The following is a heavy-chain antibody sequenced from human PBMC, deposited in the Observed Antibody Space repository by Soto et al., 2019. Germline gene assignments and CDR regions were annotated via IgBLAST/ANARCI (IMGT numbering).Heavy chain of an antibody. V-gene: IGHV3-23*01. D-gene: IGHD3-10*01. CDR2: ISGSGGST. CDR1: GFTFSSYA. Sequence: GGSLRLSCAASGFTFSSYAMSWVRQAPGKGLEWVSAISGSGGSTYYADSVKGRFTISRDNSKNTLYLQMNSLRAEDTAVYYCAKPRVELLSRATYFDYWGQGTLVTVSS. CDR3: AKPRVELLSRATYFDY. J-gene: IGHJ4*02.